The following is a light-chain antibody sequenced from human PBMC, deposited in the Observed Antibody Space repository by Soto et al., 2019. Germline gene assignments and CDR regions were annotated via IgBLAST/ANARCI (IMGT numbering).Light chain of an antibody. Sequence: DVVLTQSPLSLAVTPGEPASISCRSSESLLYIDGYDYLDWYLQKPGQSPQLLIYLGSHRTSGVPDRFSGSGSVTDFTLKITKVEAEDVGVYYCMQSRQAVRFGGGTKVEI. CDR1: ESLLYIDGYDY. V-gene: IGKV2-28*01. J-gene: IGKJ4*02. CDR2: LGS. CDR3: MQSRQAVR.